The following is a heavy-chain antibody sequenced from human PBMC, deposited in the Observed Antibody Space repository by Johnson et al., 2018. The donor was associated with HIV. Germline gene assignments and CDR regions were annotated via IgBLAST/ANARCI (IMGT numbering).Heavy chain of an antibody. V-gene: IGHV3-66*01. Sequence: VQLVESGGGLVQPGGSLRLSCAASGFTVSSNYMSWVRQAPGKGLEWVSVIYSGGSTYYADSVKGRFTISRDNYKNTLYLQMNSLRAEDTAVYYCARGRYTTAEWDDAFDIWDQGTMVTVSS. CDR1: GFTVSSNY. J-gene: IGHJ3*02. CDR3: ARGRYTTAEWDDAFDI. D-gene: IGHD1-26*01. CDR2: IYSGGST.